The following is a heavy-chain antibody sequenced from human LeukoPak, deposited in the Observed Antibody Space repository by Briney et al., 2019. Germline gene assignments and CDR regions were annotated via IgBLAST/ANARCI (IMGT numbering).Heavy chain of an antibody. Sequence: SETLPLTCAVCGGSFSGYYWSWIRQPPGKGLEWIGEINHSGSTNYNPSLKSRVTISVDTSKNQFSLKLSSVTAADTAVYYCARVLGYFDWLIDYWGQGTLVTVSS. CDR1: GGSFSGYY. CDR3: ARVLGYFDWLIDY. J-gene: IGHJ4*02. CDR2: INHSGST. D-gene: IGHD3-9*01. V-gene: IGHV4-34*01.